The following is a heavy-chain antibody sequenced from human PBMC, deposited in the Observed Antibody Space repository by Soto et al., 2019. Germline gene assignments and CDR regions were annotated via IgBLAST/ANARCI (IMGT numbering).Heavy chain of an antibody. D-gene: IGHD3-3*01. V-gene: IGHV3-15*01. CDR2: IKSKTDGGTT. CDR1: GFTFSNAW. CDR3: TTVNLNDYDFWSGPRIYYYMDV. J-gene: IGHJ6*03. Sequence: GGSLRLSCAASGFTFSNAWMSWVRQAPGKGLEWVGRIKSKTDGGTTDYAAPVKGRFTISRDDSKNTLYLQMNSLKTEDTAVYYCTTVNLNDYDFWSGPRIYYYMDVWGKGTTVTVSS.